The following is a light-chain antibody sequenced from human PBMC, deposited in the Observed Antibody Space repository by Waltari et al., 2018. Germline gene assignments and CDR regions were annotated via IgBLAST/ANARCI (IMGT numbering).Light chain of an antibody. CDR3: HQYYSVPYT. CDR2: WAS. CDR1: QSVLSSSNNKNF. Sequence: DILVTQSPDSLPVSLGERATINCTSSQSVLSSSNNKNFLGCYQQKPGQPPKLLIYWASTRESGVPDRFSGGGSGTDFTLTISSLQAEDVAVYYCHQYYSVPYTFGQGTKLEIK. V-gene: IGKV4-1*01. J-gene: IGKJ2*01.